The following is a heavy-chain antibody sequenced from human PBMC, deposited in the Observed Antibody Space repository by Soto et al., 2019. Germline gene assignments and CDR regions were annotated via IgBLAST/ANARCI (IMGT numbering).Heavy chain of an antibody. Sequence: QVQLVESGGGVVQPGRSLRLSCAASGFTFSSYAMHWVRQAPGKGLEWVAVISYDGSNKYYADSVKGRFTISRDNSKNTLYLQMNSLRAEDTAVYYCARHPRGGWYPYYFDYWGQGTLVTVSS. J-gene: IGHJ4*02. D-gene: IGHD6-19*01. CDR3: ARHPRGGWYPYYFDY. CDR1: GFTFSSYA. V-gene: IGHV3-30-3*01. CDR2: ISYDGSNK.